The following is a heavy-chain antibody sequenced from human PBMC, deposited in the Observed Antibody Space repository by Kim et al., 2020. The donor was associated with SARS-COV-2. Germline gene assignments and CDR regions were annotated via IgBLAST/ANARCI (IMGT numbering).Heavy chain of an antibody. CDR2: ISSSSSYT. Sequence: GGSLRLSCAASGFTFSDFYMSWIRQAPGKGLEWVSYISSSSSYTNYADSVKGRFTISRDNAKNSLYLQMNSLRAEDTAVYYCARDPVDSGYYSGAHDYWGQGTLVTVTS. V-gene: IGHV3-11*05. CDR1: GFTFSDFY. D-gene: IGHD3-22*01. J-gene: IGHJ4*02. CDR3: ARDPVDSGYYSGAHDY.